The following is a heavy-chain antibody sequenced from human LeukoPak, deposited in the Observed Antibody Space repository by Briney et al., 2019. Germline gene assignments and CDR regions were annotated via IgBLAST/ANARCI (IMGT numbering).Heavy chain of an antibody. CDR3: ARRGGSPVIYYFDY. V-gene: IGHV3-74*01. Sequence: GGSLRLSCEASGFTFSSYWMHWVRQAPGKGLVWVSRINSDGSSTSYADSVKGRFTISRDNAKNTLYLQMNSLRAEDTAVYYCARRGGSPVIYYFDYWGQGTLVTVSS. CDR2: INSDGSST. CDR1: GFTFSSYW. D-gene: IGHD1-26*01. J-gene: IGHJ4*02.